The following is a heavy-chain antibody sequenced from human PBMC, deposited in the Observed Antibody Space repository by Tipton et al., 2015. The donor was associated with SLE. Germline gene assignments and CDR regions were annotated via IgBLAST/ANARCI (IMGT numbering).Heavy chain of an antibody. CDR1: GFTFSNYW. J-gene: IGHJ6*03. V-gene: IGHV3-7*03. Sequence: SLRLSCAASGFTFSNYWMTWVRQAPGKGLEWVANIKEDGGEKSYVDSVKGRFIISRDNAKNSLYLQMNSLRVEDTAVYYCARMGARYYYYMDVWGKGTTVTVSS. CDR3: ARMGARYYYYMDV. CDR2: IKEDGGEK.